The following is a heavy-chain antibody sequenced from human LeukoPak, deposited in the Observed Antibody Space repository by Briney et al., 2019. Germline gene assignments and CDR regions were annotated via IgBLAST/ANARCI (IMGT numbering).Heavy chain of an antibody. D-gene: IGHD1-26*01. J-gene: IGHJ4*02. CDR2: IYSGGST. Sequence: SGGSLRLSCAASEFSVGSNYMTWVRQAPGKGLEWVSLIYSGGSTYYADSVKGRFTISRDNSKNTLYLQMNSLRAEDTAVYYCTTTETFGIVGATDDYWGQGTLVTVSS. CDR1: EFSVGSNY. V-gene: IGHV3-66*01. CDR3: TTTETFGIVGATDDY.